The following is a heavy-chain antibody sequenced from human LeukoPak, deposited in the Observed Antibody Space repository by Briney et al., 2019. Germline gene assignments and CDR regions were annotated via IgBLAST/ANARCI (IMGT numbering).Heavy chain of an antibody. CDR2: ISGSGGST. CDR3: AKVTDAAVIRSSFDY. D-gene: IGHD5-18*01. V-gene: IGHV3-23*01. CDR1: GFTFSSFA. Sequence: GGSLRLSCAASGFTFSSFAMSWVRQAPGKGLEWVSGISGSGGSTYYADSVKGRLTISRDNSKNTLLLQMNSLRAEDTAVYYCAKVTDAAVIRSSFDYGGQGALVTVSS. J-gene: IGHJ4*02.